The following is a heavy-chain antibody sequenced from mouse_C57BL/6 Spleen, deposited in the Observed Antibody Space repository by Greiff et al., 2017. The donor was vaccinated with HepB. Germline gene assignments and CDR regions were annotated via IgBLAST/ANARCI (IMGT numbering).Heavy chain of an antibody. V-gene: IGHV1-53*01. CDR1: GYTFTSYW. Sequence: QVHVKQPGTELVKPGASVKLSCKASGYTFTSYWMHWVKQRPGQGLEWIGNINPSNGGTNYNEKFKSKATLTVDKSSSTAYMQLSSLTSEDSAVYYCARPHSNYEAWFAYWGQGTLVTVSA. CDR2: INPSNGGT. J-gene: IGHJ3*01. CDR3: ARPHSNYEAWFAY. D-gene: IGHD2-5*01.